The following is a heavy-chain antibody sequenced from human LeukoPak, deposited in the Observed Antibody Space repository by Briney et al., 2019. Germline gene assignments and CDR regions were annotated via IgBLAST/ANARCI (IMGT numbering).Heavy chain of an antibody. CDR1: GFTFDDYA. D-gene: IGHD6-19*01. Sequence: PGRSLRLSCAASGFTFDDYAMHWVRQAPGKGLEWGSGISWNSGGIDYADSVKGRFTISRDNAKNSLYLQMNSLRAEDTALYYCAKGSYAVAGRFDYWGQGTLVTVSS. J-gene: IGHJ4*02. CDR3: AKGSYAVAGRFDY. V-gene: IGHV3-9*01. CDR2: ISWNSGGI.